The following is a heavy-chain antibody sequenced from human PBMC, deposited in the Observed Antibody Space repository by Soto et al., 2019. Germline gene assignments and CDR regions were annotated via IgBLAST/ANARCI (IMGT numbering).Heavy chain of an antibody. J-gene: IGHJ4*02. Sequence: QVQLVESGGGVVQPGRSLRLSCAASGFTFSRHTMHWVRQAPGKGLEWVAAISDDGSNTYYADSVKGRFTISRDNSKNPLYLQINSLRSDDTDVNHCAREVYYDVCSGFNTHPYYVDDWGQVTLVTVSA. CDR2: ISDDGSNT. CDR3: AREVYYDVCSGFNTHPYYVDD. V-gene: IGHV3-30-3*01. D-gene: IGHD3-3*01. CDR1: GFTFSRHT.